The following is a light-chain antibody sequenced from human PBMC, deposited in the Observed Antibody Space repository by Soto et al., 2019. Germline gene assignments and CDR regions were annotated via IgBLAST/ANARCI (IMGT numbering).Light chain of an antibody. J-gene: IGKJ3*01. CDR1: QSVTSSY. Sequence: EVVLTQSPGTLSLAPGERATPSCRASQSVTSSYLAWWQQKPGQAPRLLIYGASSRATGIPDRFSGSGSGTDFTLTISRLEPEDFAVYFCQQYGSSPTTFGPGTKVDIK. V-gene: IGKV3-20*01. CDR3: QQYGSSPTT. CDR2: GAS.